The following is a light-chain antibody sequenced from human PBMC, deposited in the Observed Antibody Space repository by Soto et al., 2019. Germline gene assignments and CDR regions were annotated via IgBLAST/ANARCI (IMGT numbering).Light chain of an antibody. CDR2: GAS. CDR3: QQYNHWPYT. Sequence: EIVMTQSPATLSVSPEERATLSCSASQSVSSNFAWYQQKPAQAPRLLIHGASTRASGITARFSGSGSGTEFPLTISSLQSEDFAVCYCQQYNHWPYTFGQGTTLELK. V-gene: IGKV3-15*01. J-gene: IGKJ2*01. CDR1: QSVSSN.